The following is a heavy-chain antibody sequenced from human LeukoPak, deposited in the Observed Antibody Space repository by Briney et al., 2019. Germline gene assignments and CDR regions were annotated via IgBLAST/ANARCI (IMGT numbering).Heavy chain of an antibody. D-gene: IGHD3-22*01. J-gene: IGHJ3*02. Sequence: GGSLRLSCAASGFTFSSYSMNWVRQAPGKGLEWVSSISSSSNYIYYADSVKGRFTISRDNAKNSLYLQMNSLRAEDTAVYYCAGGDYFDSSGYDASDIWGQGTMVTVSS. CDR3: AGGDYFDSSGYDASDI. CDR2: ISSSSNYI. V-gene: IGHV3-21*01. CDR1: GFTFSSYS.